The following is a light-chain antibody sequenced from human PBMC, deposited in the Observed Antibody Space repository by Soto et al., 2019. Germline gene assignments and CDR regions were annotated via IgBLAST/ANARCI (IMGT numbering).Light chain of an antibody. Sequence: DTQLTQSPSFLSASVGDRVTITCRASQGIRNNLAWYQHKPGKAPNLLIYGVSTLQSGVPLRFSGSGSGTEFTLTISSLQPEDFATYYCQQLHEYPLTFGGGTKVEI. CDR3: QQLHEYPLT. CDR1: QGIRNN. J-gene: IGKJ4*01. V-gene: IGKV1-9*01. CDR2: GVS.